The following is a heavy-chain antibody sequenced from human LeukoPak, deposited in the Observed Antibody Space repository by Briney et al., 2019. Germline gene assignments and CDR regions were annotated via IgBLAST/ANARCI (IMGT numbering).Heavy chain of an antibody. V-gene: IGHV7-4-1*02. CDR1: GYTFTSYA. CDR2: INTNTGNP. CDR3: ARDAIAVDNDAFDI. J-gene: IGHJ3*02. D-gene: IGHD6-19*01. Sequence: ASVKVSCKASGYTFTSYAMNWVRQAPGQGLEWMGWINTNTGNPTYAQGFTGRFVFSLDTSVSTAYLQISSLKAEDTAVYYCARDAIAVDNDAFDIWGQGTMVTVSS.